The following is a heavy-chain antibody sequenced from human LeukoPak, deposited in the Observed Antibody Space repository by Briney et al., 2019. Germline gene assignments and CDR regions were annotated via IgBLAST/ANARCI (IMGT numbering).Heavy chain of an antibody. J-gene: IGHJ4*02. CDR1: GFTFSSYW. CDR3: ARDQYSTYYYDSSGYSHFDY. CDR2: IKQDGSEK. Sequence: GGSLRLSCAASGFTFSSYWMSWVRQAPGKGLEWVANIKQDGSEKYYVDSVKGRFTISRDNAKNSLYLQMNSLRAEDTAVYYCARDQYSTYYYDSSGYSHFDYWGQGTLVTVSS. D-gene: IGHD3-22*01. V-gene: IGHV3-7*01.